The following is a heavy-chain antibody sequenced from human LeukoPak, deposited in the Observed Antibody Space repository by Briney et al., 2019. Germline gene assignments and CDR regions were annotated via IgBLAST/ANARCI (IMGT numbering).Heavy chain of an antibody. D-gene: IGHD5-24*01. J-gene: IGHJ4*02. V-gene: IGHV3-21*01. Sequence: GGSLRLSCAASGFTFSSYSMNWVRQAPGKGLEWVSSISSSSSYIYYADSVKGRFTISRDNAKNSLYLQMNSRRAEDTAVYYCARKSRDGYNYHFDYWGQGTLVTVSS. CDR3: ARKSRDGYNYHFDY. CDR1: GFTFSSYS. CDR2: ISSSSSYI.